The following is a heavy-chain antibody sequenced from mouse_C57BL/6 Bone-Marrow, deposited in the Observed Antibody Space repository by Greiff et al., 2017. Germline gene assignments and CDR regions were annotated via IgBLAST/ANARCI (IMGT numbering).Heavy chain of an antibody. V-gene: IGHV1-61*01. CDR1: GYTFTSYW. CDR3: ARGGRTGTRDY. J-gene: IGHJ2*01. CDR2: IYPSDSET. Sequence: QVQLQQSGAELVRPGSSVKLSCKASGYTFTSYWMDWVKQRPGQGLEWIGNIYPSDSETHYNQKFKDKATLTVDKSSSTAYMQLSSLTSEDSAVYYCARGGRTGTRDYWGQGTTLTVSS. D-gene: IGHD4-1*01.